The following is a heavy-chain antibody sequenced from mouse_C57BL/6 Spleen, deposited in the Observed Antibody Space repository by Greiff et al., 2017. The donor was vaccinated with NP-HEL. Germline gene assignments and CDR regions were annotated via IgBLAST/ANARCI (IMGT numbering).Heavy chain of an antibody. D-gene: IGHD3-2*02. CDR2: IDPSDSYT. J-gene: IGHJ4*01. Sequence: QVQLKQPGAELVMPGASVKLSCKASGYTFTSYWMHWVKQRPGQGLEWIGEIDPSDSYTNYNQKFKGKSTLTVDKSSSTAYMQLSSLTSEDSAVYYCARGLRLTYYYAMDYWGQGTSVTVSS. CDR1: GYTFTSYW. CDR3: ARGLRLTYYYAMDY. V-gene: IGHV1-69*01.